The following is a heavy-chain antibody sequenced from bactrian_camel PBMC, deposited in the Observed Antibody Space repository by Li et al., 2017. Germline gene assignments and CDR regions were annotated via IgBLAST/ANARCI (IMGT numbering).Heavy chain of an antibody. J-gene: IGHJ6*01. Sequence: VQLVESGGGSVQAGGSLRLSCTDSGLTYSSYCMAWFRQTPGGEREGVATIDSQGGKKYADSVKGRFTIDRLDAENRVDLQMNTLKPEDTAMYYCASQPRGYDCYFRRNPADYDLWGQGTQVTVS. V-gene: IGHV3S13*01. CDR2: IDSQGGK. CDR1: GLTYSSYC. CDR3: ASQPRGYDCYFRRNPADYDL. D-gene: IGHD3*01.